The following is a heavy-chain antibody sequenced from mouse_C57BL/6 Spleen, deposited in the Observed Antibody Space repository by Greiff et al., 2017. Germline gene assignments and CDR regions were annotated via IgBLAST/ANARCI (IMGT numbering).Heavy chain of an antibody. V-gene: IGHV1-82*01. D-gene: IGHD2-4*01. J-gene: IGHJ2*01. CDR3: AREDYYYDETPFYFDY. CDR1: GYAFSSSW. CDR2: FYPGDGDT. Sequence: VQLQQSGPELVKPGASVKISCKASGYAFSSSWMNWVKQRPGKGLEWIGRFYPGDGDTNYNGKFKGKATLTADKSSSTAYMQLSSLTSEDSAVYCCAREDYYYDETPFYFDYWGQGTTLTVSS.